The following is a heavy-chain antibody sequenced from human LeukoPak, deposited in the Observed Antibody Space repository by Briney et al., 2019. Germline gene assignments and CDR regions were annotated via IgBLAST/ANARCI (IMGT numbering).Heavy chain of an antibody. CDR3: ARVGIPYYDSSGSLS. J-gene: IGHJ5*02. CDR2: ISGSGGST. Sequence: GGSLRLSCAASGFTFSSYAMSWVRQAPGKGLEWVSAISGSGGSTYYADSVKGRFTISRDNAKNSLYLQMNSLRAEDTAVYYCARVGIPYYDSSGSLSWGQGTLVTVSS. D-gene: IGHD3-22*01. CDR1: GFTFSSYA. V-gene: IGHV3-23*01.